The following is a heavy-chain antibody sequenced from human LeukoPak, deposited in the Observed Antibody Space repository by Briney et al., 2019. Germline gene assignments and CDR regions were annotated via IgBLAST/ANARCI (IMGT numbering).Heavy chain of an antibody. J-gene: IGHJ4*02. CDR3: ARDRGLGASYFDY. Sequence: PSETLSLTCAVSGYSISSDYYWGWIRQPPGKGLEWIGSIYHIGSTYYNPSLKSRVTISLDTSKNHFSLKLSSVTAADTAIYYCARDRGLGASYFDYWGQGTLVTVSS. CDR1: GYSISSDYY. CDR2: IYHIGST. D-gene: IGHD1-26*01. V-gene: IGHV4-38-2*02.